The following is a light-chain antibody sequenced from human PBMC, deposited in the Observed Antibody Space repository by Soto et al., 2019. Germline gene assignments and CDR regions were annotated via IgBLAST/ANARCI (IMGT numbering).Light chain of an antibody. V-gene: IGLV2-8*01. CDR3: SSYAGSNSLV. CDR1: SSDVGGYNY. Sequence: QSALTQPPSASGSLGQSVTISCTGTSSDVGGYNYVSWYQQHPGKAPKLLIYDVSYRPSGVPDRFSGSKSGNTASLTVSGLQAEDETDYYFSSYAGSNSLVFGTGTKLTVL. CDR2: DVS. J-gene: IGLJ1*01.